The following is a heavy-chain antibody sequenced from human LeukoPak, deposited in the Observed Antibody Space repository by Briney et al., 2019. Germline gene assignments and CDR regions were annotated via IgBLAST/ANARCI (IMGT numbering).Heavy chain of an antibody. CDR1: GGSISGSY. Sequence: SETLSLTCTVSGGSISGSYWSWIRQPPGKGLEWIGYIYYSGSTFYNPSLKSRVTISIDTSKNQFSLNLSSVTAADTAVYYCARDSGSSHVDYWGQGTLVTVSS. CDR3: ARDSGSSHVDY. V-gene: IGHV4-59*06. J-gene: IGHJ4*02. D-gene: IGHD3-10*01. CDR2: IYYSGST.